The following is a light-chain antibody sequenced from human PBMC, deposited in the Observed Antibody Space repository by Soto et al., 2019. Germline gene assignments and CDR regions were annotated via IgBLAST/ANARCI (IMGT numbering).Light chain of an antibody. Sequence: QSVLTQPASVSGSPGQSITISCTGTSSDVGGYNHVSWYQQHPGKAPKLMIYEVSNRPSGVSNRFSGSKSGNTASLTISGLQAEDEADYYCSSYTSSSTLYVSGTGTKVTVL. CDR1: SSDVGGYNH. CDR3: SSYTSSSTLYV. V-gene: IGLV2-14*01. CDR2: EVS. J-gene: IGLJ1*01.